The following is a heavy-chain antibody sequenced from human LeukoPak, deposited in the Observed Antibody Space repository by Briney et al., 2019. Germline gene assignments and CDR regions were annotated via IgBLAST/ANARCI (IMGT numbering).Heavy chain of an antibody. D-gene: IGHD1-26*01. J-gene: IGHJ4*02. V-gene: IGHV1-69*06. CDR2: IIPIFVTP. Sequence: SVKVSCKASGGTFDSYALSWVRQAPGRGPEWMGGIIPIFVTPNYAQRFQGRVTITADKSTSTAYMELRSLRSDDTAVYYCARDQGGSYPVGYFDYWGQGTLVTVSS. CDR3: ARDQGGSYPVGYFDY. CDR1: GGTFDSYA.